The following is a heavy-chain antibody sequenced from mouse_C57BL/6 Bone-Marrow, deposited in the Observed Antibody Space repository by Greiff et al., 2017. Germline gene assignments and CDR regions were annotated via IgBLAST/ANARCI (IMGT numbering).Heavy chain of an antibody. J-gene: IGHJ2*01. CDR2: IDPEDGKN. CDR1: GFNIKDYY. CDR3: ARGTVVATRVDY. V-gene: IGHV14-2*01. Sequence: VQLQQSGAELVKPGASVKLSCTASGFNIKDYYMHWVKQRTEQGLEWIGRIDPEDGKNKYAPKFQGKATITADTSSNTSYLQLSSLTSEDTAVYYCARGTVVATRVDYWGQGTTLTVSS. D-gene: IGHD1-1*01.